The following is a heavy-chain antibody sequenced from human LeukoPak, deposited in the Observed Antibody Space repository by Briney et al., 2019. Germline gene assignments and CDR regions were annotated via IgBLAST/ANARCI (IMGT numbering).Heavy chain of an antibody. Sequence: SETLSLTCAVYGGSFSDYSWIWIRQPPGKGLEWIGDINHSGRTNYNPSLKSRVTISLDTSKNQFSLKLSSVTAADTAVYYCARAGTYYYYYMDVWGKGTTVTVSS. CDR2: INHSGRT. J-gene: IGHJ6*03. CDR3: ARAGTYYYYYMDV. V-gene: IGHV4-34*01. CDR1: GGSFSDYS.